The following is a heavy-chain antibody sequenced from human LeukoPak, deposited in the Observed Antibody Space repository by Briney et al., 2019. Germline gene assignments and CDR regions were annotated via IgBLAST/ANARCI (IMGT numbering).Heavy chain of an antibody. D-gene: IGHD3-22*01. V-gene: IGHV1-46*02. J-gene: IGHJ2*01. Sequence: GASVKVSCKASGYTFNSSYMHWVRQAPGQGLEWMGIINPSDDSTRYAQKFQGRVTMTRDTSTSTVYMELSSLRSEDTAVYYCAVIDYYYDSSDRYFDLWGRGTLVTVSS. CDR1: GYTFNSSY. CDR2: INPSDDST. CDR3: AVIDYYYDSSDRYFDL.